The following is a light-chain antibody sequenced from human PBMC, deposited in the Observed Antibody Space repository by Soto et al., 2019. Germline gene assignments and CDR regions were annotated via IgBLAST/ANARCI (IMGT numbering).Light chain of an antibody. CDR3: QQYDNSPPWT. CDR2: GAS. V-gene: IGKV3-20*01. Sequence: EIVLTQSPGTLSLSPGERATLSCRASQRVNSVYLAWYQQKPGQAPRLLIHGASSRAPGIPDRFRGSGSGTDFTLTISRLEPEDFAVYYCQQYDNSPPWTFGQGTKVEIK. J-gene: IGKJ1*01. CDR1: QRVNSVY.